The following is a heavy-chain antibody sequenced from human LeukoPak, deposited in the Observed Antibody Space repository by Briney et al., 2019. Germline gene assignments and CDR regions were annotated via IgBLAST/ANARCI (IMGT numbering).Heavy chain of an antibody. D-gene: IGHD3-3*01. CDR1: GGSISSHY. CDR2: IYYSGST. J-gene: IGHJ5*02. V-gene: IGHV4-59*11. Sequence: SETLSLTCTVSGGSISSHYWSRIRQPPGKGLEWIGYIYYSGSTNYNPSLKSRVTISVDTSKNQFSLKLSSVTAADTAVYYCAREIGTYDFWSGANWFDPWGQGTLVTVSS. CDR3: AREIGTYDFWSGANWFDP.